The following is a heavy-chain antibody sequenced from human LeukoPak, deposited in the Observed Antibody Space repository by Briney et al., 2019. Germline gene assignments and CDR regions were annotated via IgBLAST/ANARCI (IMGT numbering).Heavy chain of an antibody. D-gene: IGHD6-19*01. Sequence: PSETLSLTCAVYGGSFSGYYWSWIRQPPGKGLEWIGEINHSASTNYNPSLKSRDTISVDTSKNQFSLKLSSVTAADTAVYYCARGRSSGWCDYWGQGTLVTVSS. CDR1: GGSFSGYY. J-gene: IGHJ4*02. CDR3: ARGRSSGWCDY. CDR2: INHSAST. V-gene: IGHV4-34*01.